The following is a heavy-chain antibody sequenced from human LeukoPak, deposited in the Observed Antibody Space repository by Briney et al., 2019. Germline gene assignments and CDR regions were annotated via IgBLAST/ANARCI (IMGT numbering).Heavy chain of an antibody. CDR3: AKDMGQQLAGFDY. D-gene: IGHD6-13*01. CDR1: GFTFSSYW. J-gene: IGHJ4*02. Sequence: GGSLRLSCAASGFTFSSYWMSWVRQAPGKGLEWVANIKQDGSEKYYVDSVKGRFTISRDNSKNSLYLQMNSLRTEDTALYYCAKDMGQQLAGFDYWGQGTLVTVSS. V-gene: IGHV3-7*03. CDR2: IKQDGSEK.